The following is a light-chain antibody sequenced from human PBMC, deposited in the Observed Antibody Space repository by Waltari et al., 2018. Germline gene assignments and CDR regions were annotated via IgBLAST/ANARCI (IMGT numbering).Light chain of an antibody. J-gene: IGKJ1*01. CDR1: QSVGRY. CDR2: DAS. CDR3: QMYVRLPVT. Sequence: EIVLTQSPGTLSLSPGERATLSGRASQSVGRYLAWYKQQHGQAPRLLLYDASTRATGIPDRFSGGGSGTDFSLTISRLEPEDFAVYYCQMYVRLPVTFGQGTKVEI. V-gene: IGKV3-20*01.